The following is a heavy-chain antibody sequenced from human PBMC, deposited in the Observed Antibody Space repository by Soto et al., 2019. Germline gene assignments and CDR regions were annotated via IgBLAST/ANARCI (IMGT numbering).Heavy chain of an antibody. CDR3: ATGEYSRGSLGNYYYYGMEV. D-gene: IGHD6-19*01. CDR2: IKQDGSEK. J-gene: IGHJ6*02. Sequence: PGGSLRLSCAASGFTFSSYWMSWVRQAPGKGLEWVANIKQDGSEKYYVDSVKGRFTISRDNAKNSLYLQMNSLRAEDTAVYYCATGEYSRGSLGNYYYYGMEVRRQGTTVRVSS. CDR1: GFTFSSYW. V-gene: IGHV3-7*01.